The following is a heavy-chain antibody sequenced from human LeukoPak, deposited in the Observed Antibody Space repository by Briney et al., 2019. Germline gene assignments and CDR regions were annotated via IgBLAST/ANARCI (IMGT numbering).Heavy chain of an antibody. V-gene: IGHV3-23*01. Sequence: PGGSLRLSCAASGFTFSSSAMSWVRQVPGKGLEWVSGISASGGSTSYADSVKGRFTISRDNSKNTLYLQMNSLRAEDTAIYYCAKAHSSGWTTRYFDCWGQGALVTVSS. J-gene: IGHJ4*02. CDR2: ISASGGST. D-gene: IGHD6-19*01. CDR3: AKAHSSGWTTRYFDC. CDR1: GFTFSSSA.